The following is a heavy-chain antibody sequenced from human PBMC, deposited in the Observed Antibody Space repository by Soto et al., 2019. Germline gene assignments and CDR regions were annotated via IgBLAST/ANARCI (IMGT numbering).Heavy chain of an antibody. J-gene: IGHJ4*02. D-gene: IGHD2-15*01. Sequence: GGSLRLSCAASGFTFSSYAMSWVRQAPGKGLEWVSAISGSGGSTYYADSVKGRFTISRDNSKNTLYLQMNSLRAEDTAVYYCSGGSFPHSDYWGQGTLVTVSS. CDR1: GFTFSSYA. CDR3: SGGSFPHSDY. V-gene: IGHV3-23*01. CDR2: ISGSGGST.